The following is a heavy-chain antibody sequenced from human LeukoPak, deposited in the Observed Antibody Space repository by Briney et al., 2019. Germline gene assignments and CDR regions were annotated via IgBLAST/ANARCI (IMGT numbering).Heavy chain of an antibody. CDR2: IRYDESKK. J-gene: IGHJ4*02. Sequence: GGTLRLSCAASGFTFSYYGMHWVRQAPGKGLEWVAFIRYDESKKFYGDSVKGRFTISRDNSKNTLYLQMNSLRTEDTAVYYCAKSHLPNAYSGTYYCDYWGQGTLVTVSS. CDR1: GFTFSYYG. V-gene: IGHV3-30*02. D-gene: IGHD1-26*01. CDR3: AKSHLPNAYSGTYYCDY.